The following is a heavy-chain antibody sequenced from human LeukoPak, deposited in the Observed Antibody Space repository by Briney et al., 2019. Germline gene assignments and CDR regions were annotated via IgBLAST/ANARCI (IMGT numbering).Heavy chain of an antibody. Sequence: ASVKVSCKASGYTFTGYYMHWVRQAPGQGLEWMGWINPNSGGTNYAQKFQGRVTMTRDTSISTAYMGLSRLRSDDTAVYYCASHTYSGSYYDAFDIWGQGTMVTVSS. V-gene: IGHV1-2*02. D-gene: IGHD1-26*01. J-gene: IGHJ3*02. CDR2: INPNSGGT. CDR3: ASHTYSGSYYDAFDI. CDR1: GYTFTGYY.